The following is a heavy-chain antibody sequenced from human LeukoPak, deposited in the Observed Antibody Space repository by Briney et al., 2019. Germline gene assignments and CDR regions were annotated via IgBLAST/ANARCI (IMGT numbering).Heavy chain of an antibody. CDR1: GYTFTSYG. Sequence: ASVKVSCKASGYTFTSYGISWVRQAPGQGLEWMGWISAYNGNTNYAQKLQGRVTMTTDTSTSTAYMELRSLRSEDTAVYYCARDRRSSEYYYDSSGSWGFDPWGQGTLVTVSS. CDR3: ARDRRSSEYYYDSSGSWGFDP. D-gene: IGHD3-22*01. CDR2: ISAYNGNT. J-gene: IGHJ5*02. V-gene: IGHV1-18*01.